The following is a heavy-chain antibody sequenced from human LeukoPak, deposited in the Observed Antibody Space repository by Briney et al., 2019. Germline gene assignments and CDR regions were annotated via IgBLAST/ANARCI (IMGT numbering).Heavy chain of an antibody. CDR2: IGTAGDT. Sequence: PGGSLRLSCAASGFTFSSYDMHWVRQATGKGLEWVSAIGTAGDTYYPGSVKGRFTISRENAKNSLYLQMNSLRAGDTAVYYCARDGVAVAIDAFDIWGQGTMVTVSS. CDR3: ARDGVAVAIDAFDI. D-gene: IGHD6-19*01. V-gene: IGHV3-13*01. J-gene: IGHJ3*02. CDR1: GFTFSSYD.